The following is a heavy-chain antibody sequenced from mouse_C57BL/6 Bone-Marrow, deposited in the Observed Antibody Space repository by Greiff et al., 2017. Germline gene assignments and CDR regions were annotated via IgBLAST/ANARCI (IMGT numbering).Heavy chain of an antibody. CDR3: ARGSPDSSGPFAY. D-gene: IGHD3-2*02. J-gene: IGHJ3*01. CDR1: GFTFRDYY. CDR2: INYDGSST. Sequence: EVKVEESEGGLVQPGSSMKLSCTASGFTFRDYYMAWVRQVPEKGLEWVANINYDGSSTYYLDSLKSRFIVSRDNAKNILYLQMSSLKSEDTATYYCARGSPDSSGPFAYWGQGTLVTVSA. V-gene: IGHV5-16*01.